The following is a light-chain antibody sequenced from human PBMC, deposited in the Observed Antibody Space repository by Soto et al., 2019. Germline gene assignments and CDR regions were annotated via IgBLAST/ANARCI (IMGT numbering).Light chain of an antibody. J-gene: IGKJ1*01. CDR2: GAS. CDR3: QQYGSSPPWT. CDR1: QSVSYSY. V-gene: IGKV3-20*01. Sequence: EIELTQSPGTLSLSPGERATLSCRASQSVSYSYLAWFQQTPGQAPRLLIYGASSRATGIPDRFSGSGSGTDFTLTISRLEPEDFAVYYCQQYGSSPPWTFGQGTKVEIK.